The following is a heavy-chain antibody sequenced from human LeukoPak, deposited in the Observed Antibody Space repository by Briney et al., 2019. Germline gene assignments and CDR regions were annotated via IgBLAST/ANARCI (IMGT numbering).Heavy chain of an antibody. Sequence: GGSLRLSCVASGFTFSRFEMNWVRQAPGKGLEWISHISTGSYIAYADSVKGRFTISRDNAKNTLYLQMNSLRAEDTAVYYCARADCSGGSCYTEVDYWGQGTLVTVSS. CDR3: ARADCSGGSCYTEVDY. CDR2: ISTGSYI. CDR1: GFTFSRFE. J-gene: IGHJ4*02. V-gene: IGHV3-21*05. D-gene: IGHD2-15*01.